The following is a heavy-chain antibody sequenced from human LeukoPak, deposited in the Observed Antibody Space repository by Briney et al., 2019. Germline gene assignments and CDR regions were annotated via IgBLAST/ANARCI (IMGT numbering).Heavy chain of an antibody. J-gene: IGHJ6*02. Sequence: GGSLRLSCAASGFTFSSYDMHWVRQATGKGLEWVSAIGTAGDTYYPGSVKGRFTISRGNAKNSLYLQMNSLRAGDTAVYYCARGPYSYAGYYYGMDVWAKGPRSPSP. CDR1: GFTFSSYD. CDR2: IGTAGDT. V-gene: IGHV3-13*01. CDR3: ARGPYSYAGYYYGMDV. D-gene: IGHD5-18*01.